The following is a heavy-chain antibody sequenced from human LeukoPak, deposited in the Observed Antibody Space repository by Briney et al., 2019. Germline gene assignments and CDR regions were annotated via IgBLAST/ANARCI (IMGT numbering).Heavy chain of an antibody. V-gene: IGHV4-59*08. CDR3: ARSYSYYYYYYGMDV. CDR1: GGSITTYW. CDR2: IYYSRST. D-gene: IGHD4-11*01. J-gene: IGHJ6*02. Sequence: SETLSLTCTVSGGSITTYWWSWVRQPPGKGLEWIGYIYYSRSTNYNPSLKSRVTISVDTSKNQFSLNLSSVTAADTAVYYCARSYSYYYYYYGMDVWGQGTTVTVSS.